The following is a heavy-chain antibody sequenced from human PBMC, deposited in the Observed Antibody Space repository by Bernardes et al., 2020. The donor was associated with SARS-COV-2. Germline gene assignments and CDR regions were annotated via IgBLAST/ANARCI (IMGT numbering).Heavy chain of an antibody. CDR2: ISGSGGSL. J-gene: IGHJ4*02. D-gene: IGHD5-12*01. Sequence: GGYLRLSCAACGFTFRSCAMTWVRQVPGKGLEWVSTISGSGGSLYFADSVKGRFTISRDNSKNTVYLQMNTLRAEDTAVYYCVKGGDDGNSPYYFDYWGQGTLVTVSS. CDR3: VKGGDDGNSPYYFDY. V-gene: IGHV3-23*01. CDR1: GFTFRSCA.